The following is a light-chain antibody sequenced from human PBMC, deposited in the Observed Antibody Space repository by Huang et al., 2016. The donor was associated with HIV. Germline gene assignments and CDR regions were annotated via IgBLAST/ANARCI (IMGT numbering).Light chain of an antibody. CDR2: GAA. Sequence: DIVLTQSPGTLSLSPRERAALSCRASQNITNNFLAGYQQRPGRTPRLLIYGAANRAMGIPDRFSGSGSGTDFTLIISRLEPQDSAVYYCQQYLSSPLTFGGGTNVEIK. CDR3: QQYLSSPLT. CDR1: QNITNNF. J-gene: IGKJ4*01. V-gene: IGKV3-20*01.